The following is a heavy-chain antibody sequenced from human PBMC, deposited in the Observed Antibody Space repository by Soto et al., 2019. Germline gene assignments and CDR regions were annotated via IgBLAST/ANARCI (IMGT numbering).Heavy chain of an antibody. CDR2: IYPGDSDT. Sequence: GESLKISCKGSGYSFTSYWIGWVRQMPGKGLEWMGIIYPGDSDTRYSPSCQGQVTISADKSISTAYLQWSSLKASDTAMYYCARPPSGGSKGDDAFDIWGQGTMVTVSS. D-gene: IGHD2-15*01. CDR1: GYSFTSYW. CDR3: ARPPSGGSKGDDAFDI. V-gene: IGHV5-51*01. J-gene: IGHJ3*02.